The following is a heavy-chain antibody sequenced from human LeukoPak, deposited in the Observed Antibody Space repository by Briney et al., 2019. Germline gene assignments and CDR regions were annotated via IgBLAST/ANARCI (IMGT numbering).Heavy chain of an antibody. CDR2: FYYTGST. D-gene: IGHD4-23*01. J-gene: IGHJ4*02. CDR1: GXSISSSSYY. Sequence: NPSETLSLTCTVSGXSISSSSYYWGWIRQPPGKGLDWIGSFYYTGSTNYNPSLRSRVTISLDTSKNQISLRLSSVTAADTAVYYCARGGNALDYWGQGTLVTVSS. CDR3: ARGGNALDY. V-gene: IGHV4-61*05.